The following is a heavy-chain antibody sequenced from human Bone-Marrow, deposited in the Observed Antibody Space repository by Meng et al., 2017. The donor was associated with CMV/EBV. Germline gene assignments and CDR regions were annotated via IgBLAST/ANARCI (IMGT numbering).Heavy chain of an antibody. V-gene: IGHV3-13*01. Sequence: GESLKISCAASGFTFSSYDMHWVRQATGKGLEWVSAIGTAGDTYYPGSVKGRFTISRENAKNSLYLQMNSLRAGDTAVYYCARKHNWNDAFDYWGQGTLVTVSS. CDR1: GFTFSSYD. D-gene: IGHD1-20*01. J-gene: IGHJ4*02. CDR3: ARKHNWNDAFDY. CDR2: IGTAGDT.